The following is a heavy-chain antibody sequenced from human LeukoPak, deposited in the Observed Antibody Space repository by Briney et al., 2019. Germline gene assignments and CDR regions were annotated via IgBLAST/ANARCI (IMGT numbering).Heavy chain of an antibody. CDR3: AKGRGYDSSGYY. V-gene: IGHV3-23*01. Sequence: PSETLSLTCAVSGGSIGSSNWWSWVRQAPGKGLEWVSAISGSGGSTYYADSVKGRFTISRDNSKNTLYLEMNSLRAEDTAVYYCAKGRGYDSSGYYWGQGTLVTVSS. CDR2: ISGSGGST. J-gene: IGHJ4*02. D-gene: IGHD3-22*01. CDR1: GGSIGSSN.